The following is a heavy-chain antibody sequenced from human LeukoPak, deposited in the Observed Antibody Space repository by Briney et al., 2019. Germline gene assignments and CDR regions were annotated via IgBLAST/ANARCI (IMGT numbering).Heavy chain of an antibody. J-gene: IGHJ4*02. CDR1: GYTFTSYD. CDR3: ARDYRVAGVQFDY. V-gene: IGHV1-8*01. D-gene: IGHD6-19*01. Sequence: ASVKVSCKASGYTFTSYDINWVRQATGQGLEWMGWMNPNSGNTGYAQKFQGRVTMTRNTSISTAYMELSSLRSEDTAVYYCARDYRVAGVQFDYWGQGTLVTVSS. CDR2: MNPNSGNT.